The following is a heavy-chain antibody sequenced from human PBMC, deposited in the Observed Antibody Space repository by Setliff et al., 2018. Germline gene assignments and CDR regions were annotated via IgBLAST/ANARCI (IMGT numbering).Heavy chain of an antibody. CDR3: ARAPPNRYSGSYEYFYMDV. J-gene: IGHJ6*03. CDR1: GGSFSGYY. V-gene: IGHV4-34*01. Sequence: SETLSLTCTVSGGSFSGYYWNWIRQPPGKGLEWIGEINRRGSSKYNPSLKSRVTLSVDTSKNQFSLKVSSVTAADTAVYYCARAPPNRYSGSYEYFYMDVWGKGTTVTVSS. D-gene: IGHD1-26*01. CDR2: INRRGSS.